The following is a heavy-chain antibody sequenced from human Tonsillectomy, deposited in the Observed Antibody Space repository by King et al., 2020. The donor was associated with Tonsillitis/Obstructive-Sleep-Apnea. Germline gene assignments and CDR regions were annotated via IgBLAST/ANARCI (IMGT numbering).Heavy chain of an antibody. CDR1: GGSISSYY. CDR3: AIYRLGYYYVIDV. Sequence: QLQESGPGLVKPSETLSLTCTVSGGSISSYYWSWIRQPPGKGLEWIGYSHYSGSTNYNPPLKRRVTILVDTSKKQFTLRLRSVTAADTAVYYCAIYRLGYYYVIDVWGQGTTVTVSS. CDR2: SHYSGST. V-gene: IGHV4-59*08. J-gene: IGHJ6*02. D-gene: IGHD6-6*01.